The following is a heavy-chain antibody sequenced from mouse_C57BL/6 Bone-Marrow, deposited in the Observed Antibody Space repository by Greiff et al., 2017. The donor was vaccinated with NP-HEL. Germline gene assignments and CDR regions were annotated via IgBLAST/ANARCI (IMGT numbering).Heavy chain of an antibody. CDR2: ISSGGDYI. Sequence: DVMLVESGEGLVKPGGSLKLSCAASGFTFSSYAMSWVRQTPEKRLEWVAYISSGGDYIYYADPVKGRFTISRDNARNTLYLQMSSLKSEDTAMYYGTRAHYYGSSYLAYWGQGTLVTVSA. V-gene: IGHV5-9-1*02. J-gene: IGHJ3*01. CDR3: TRAHYYGSSYLAY. D-gene: IGHD1-1*01. CDR1: GFTFSSYA.